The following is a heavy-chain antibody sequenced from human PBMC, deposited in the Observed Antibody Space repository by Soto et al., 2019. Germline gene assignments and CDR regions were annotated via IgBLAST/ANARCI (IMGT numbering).Heavy chain of an antibody. CDR1: GGTFSSYA. D-gene: IGHD6-19*01. J-gene: IGHJ5*02. V-gene: IGHV1-69*13. CDR2: IIPIFGTA. Sequence: ASVKVSCKASGGTFSSYAISWVRQAPGQGLEWMGGIIPIFGTANYAQKFQGRVTITADESTSTAYMELCSLRSEDTAVYYCARDRYSSGWPFDPWGQGTLVTVS. CDR3: ARDRYSSGWPFDP.